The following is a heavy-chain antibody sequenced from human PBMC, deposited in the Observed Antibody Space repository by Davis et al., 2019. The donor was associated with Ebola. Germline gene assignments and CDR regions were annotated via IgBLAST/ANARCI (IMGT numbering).Heavy chain of an antibody. D-gene: IGHD4-11*01. CDR2: ISGSGTMI. Sequence: PGGSLRLSCAASGFSFSSYSMNWVRQAPGKGLEWVSFISGSGTMIYYADSVKGRFTISRDNAKNSLYLQMNSLRDEDAAVYYCARGALAPPADGRLATNWGQGTLVTVSS. V-gene: IGHV3-48*02. CDR3: ARGALAPPADGRLATN. CDR1: GFSFSSYS. J-gene: IGHJ4*02.